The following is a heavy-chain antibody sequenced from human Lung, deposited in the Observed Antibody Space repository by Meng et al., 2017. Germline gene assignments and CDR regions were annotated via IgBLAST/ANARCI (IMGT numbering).Heavy chain of an antibody. CDR1: GGSFRAYY. J-gene: IGHJ4*02. D-gene: IGHD4-11*01. Sequence: HVQRQAWGSGLLYTSETLSLTCVVSGGSFRAYYWSLIRRPPGTGLEWIGETNHSGSTNYNPSLENRATISVDTSQNNLSLKLSSVTAADSAVYYCARGPTTMAHDFDYWGQGTLVTVSS. CDR2: TNHSGST. CDR3: ARGPTTMAHDFDY. V-gene: IGHV4-34*01.